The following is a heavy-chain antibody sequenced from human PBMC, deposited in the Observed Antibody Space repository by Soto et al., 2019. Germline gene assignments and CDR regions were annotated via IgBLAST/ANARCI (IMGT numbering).Heavy chain of an antibody. J-gene: IGHJ5*02. D-gene: IGHD5-18*01. Sequence: ASVKVSCKASRGTFSSYTISWVRQAPGQGLEWMGRIIPILGIANYAQKFQGRVTITADKSTSTAYMELSSLRSEDTAVYYCARERGDTAPSPWGQGTLVTVSS. CDR3: ARERGDTAPSP. CDR1: RGTFSSYT. CDR2: IIPILGIA. V-gene: IGHV1-69*04.